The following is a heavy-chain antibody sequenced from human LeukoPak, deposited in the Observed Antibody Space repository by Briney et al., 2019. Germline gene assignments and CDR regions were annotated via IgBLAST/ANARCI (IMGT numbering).Heavy chain of an antibody. Sequence: GGSLRLSCAASGFTFSSYAMSWVRQAPGKGLEWVSAISGSGGSTYYADSVKGRFTISRDNSKNTLYLQMNSLRAEDTAVYYCAKPKPTMIVVDITQGRYYFDYWGQGTLVTVSS. CDR3: AKPKPTMIVVDITQGRYYFDY. J-gene: IGHJ4*02. CDR2: ISGSGGST. CDR1: GFTFSSYA. V-gene: IGHV3-23*01. D-gene: IGHD3-22*01.